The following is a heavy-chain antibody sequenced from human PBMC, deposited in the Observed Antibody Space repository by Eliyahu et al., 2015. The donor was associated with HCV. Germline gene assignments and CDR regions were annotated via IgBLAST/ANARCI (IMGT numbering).Heavy chain of an antibody. V-gene: IGHV3-15*01. CDR1: GFTFSNAW. D-gene: IGHD2-21*02. CDR2: IKSKTDGGAT. CDR3: TTSGMFAVVVTATDY. J-gene: IGHJ4*02. Sequence: EVQLVESGGGLVKPGGSLRLSCAASGFTFSNAWMSWVRQAPGKGLEWVGRIKSKTDGGATDYAAPVKGRFTILRDDSKNTLYLQMNSLKTEDTAVYYCTTSGMFAVVVTATDYWGQGTLVTVSS.